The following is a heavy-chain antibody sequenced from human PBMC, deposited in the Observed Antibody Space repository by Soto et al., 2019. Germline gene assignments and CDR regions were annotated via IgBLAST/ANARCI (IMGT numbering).Heavy chain of an antibody. D-gene: IGHD1-26*01. CDR2: IIPIFGTA. Sequence: QVQLVQSGAEVKKPGSSVKVSCKASGGTFSSYSINWVRQAPGQGLEWLGEIIPIFGTANYAQKFQGRVTITADESTSTAYMELSSLRSEDTAVYYCARDGGRHSGGIGYWGQGTLVTVSS. CDR1: GGTFSSYS. CDR3: ARDGGRHSGGIGY. J-gene: IGHJ4*02. V-gene: IGHV1-69*01.